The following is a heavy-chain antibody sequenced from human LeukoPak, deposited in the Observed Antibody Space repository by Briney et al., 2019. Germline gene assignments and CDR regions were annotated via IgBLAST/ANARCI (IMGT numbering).Heavy chain of an antibody. D-gene: IGHD4-17*01. J-gene: IGHJ4*02. Sequence: SETLSLTCTVSGGSISSGSYYWSWIRQPAGKGLEWIGRIYTSGSTNYNPSLKSRVTISVDTSKNQFSLKLSSVTAADTAVYYCARDSTTTVTIFDYWGQGTLATVSS. CDR1: GGSISSGSYY. CDR3: ARDSTTTVTIFDY. V-gene: IGHV4-61*02. CDR2: IYTSGST.